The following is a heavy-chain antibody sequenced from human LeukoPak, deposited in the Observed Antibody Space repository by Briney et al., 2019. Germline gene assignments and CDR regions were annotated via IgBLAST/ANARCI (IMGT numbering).Heavy chain of an antibody. CDR2: ISTSGST. Sequence: SETLSLTCTVSGGSISSYYWSWIRQPAGKGLEWVGRISTSGSTNYNPSLKSRVTMSVDTSKNRFSLRLTSVTAADTAVYYCARISVTGIDSWGQGTLVTVSS. J-gene: IGHJ4*02. V-gene: IGHV4-4*07. D-gene: IGHD2-21*02. CDR1: GGSISSYY. CDR3: ARISVTGIDS.